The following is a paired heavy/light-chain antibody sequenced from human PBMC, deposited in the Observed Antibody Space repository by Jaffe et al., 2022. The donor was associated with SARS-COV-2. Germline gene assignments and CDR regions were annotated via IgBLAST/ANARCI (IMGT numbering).Light chain of an antibody. CDR1: QSVSSN. Sequence: EIVMTQSPATLSVSPGERATLSCRASQSVSSNLAWYQQKPGQAPRLLIYGASTRATGIPARFSGSGSGTEFTLTISSLQSEDFAVYYCQQYNNWYTFGQGTKLEIK. V-gene: IGKV3-15*01. J-gene: IGKJ2*01. CDR2: GAS. CDR3: QQYNNWYT.
Heavy chain of an antibody. CDR2: INSDGSST. D-gene: IGHD6-6*01. CDR1: GFTFSSYW. CDR3: ARGVGWPEYLVASATHNWFDP. V-gene: IGHV3-74*01. J-gene: IGHJ5*02. Sequence: EVQLVESGGGLVQPGGSLRLSCAASGFTFSSYWMHWVRQAPGKGLVWVSRINSDGSSTSYADSVKGRFTISRDNAKNTLYLQMNSLRAEDTAVYYCARGVGWPEYLVASATHNWFDPWGQGTLVTVSS.